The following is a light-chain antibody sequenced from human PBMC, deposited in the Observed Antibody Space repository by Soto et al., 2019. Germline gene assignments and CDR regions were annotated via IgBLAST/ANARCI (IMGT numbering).Light chain of an antibody. Sequence: EIVMTQSPATLSVSPGERATLSCRASQSVSSNLAWYQQKPGQAPRLLIYGISTRATGIPARFSGSGSGTEFTLTISSLQSEDFAVYYCQQYNNLRTFGQGTKVEIK. CDR2: GIS. CDR3: QQYNNLRT. J-gene: IGKJ1*01. V-gene: IGKV3-15*01. CDR1: QSVSSN.